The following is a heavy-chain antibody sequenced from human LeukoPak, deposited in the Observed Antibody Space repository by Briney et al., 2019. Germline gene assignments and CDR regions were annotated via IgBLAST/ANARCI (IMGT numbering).Heavy chain of an antibody. CDR3: ARGGNSDFWSGSTFTY. CDR1: GGSISSYY. V-gene: IGHV4-4*07. CDR2: IKTSGNT. D-gene: IGHD3-3*01. Sequence: PSETLSLTCTVSGGSISSYYWSWIRQPAGKGLEWIGRIKTSGNTNYNSSLKTRVTISIDTSKNHFSLKLTSVTAADTAVYFCARGGNSDFWSGSTFTYWGQGALVTVSS. J-gene: IGHJ4*02.